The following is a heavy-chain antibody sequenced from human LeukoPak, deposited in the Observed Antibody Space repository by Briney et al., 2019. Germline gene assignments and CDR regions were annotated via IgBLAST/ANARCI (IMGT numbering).Heavy chain of an antibody. J-gene: IGHJ4*02. D-gene: IGHD4-23*01. CDR1: GSISSYY. Sequence: SETLSLTCTVSGSISSYYWSWIRQPPGKGLEWIGHSYYTGGPNYNPSLKSRVTISVDTPKNQFSLKLSSVTAADTAVYYCAGVRSTVGWRSFDYWGQGTLVTVSS. CDR3: AGVRSTVGWRSFDY. V-gene: IGHV4-59*08. CDR2: SYYTGGP.